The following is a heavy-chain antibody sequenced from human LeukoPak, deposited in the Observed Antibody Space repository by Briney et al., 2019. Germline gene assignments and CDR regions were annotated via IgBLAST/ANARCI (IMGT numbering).Heavy chain of an antibody. CDR1: GFTFTDYT. Sequence: GGSLRLSCVASGFTFTDYTLNWVRQAPGKGLEWVSSVSGRLHYADSVRGRFTVSRDIAKNTLYLQMNSLRAEDTAVYYCALQRYGDYSNMDVWGQGTTVTVSS. D-gene: IGHD4-17*01. J-gene: IGHJ6*02. V-gene: IGHV3-69-1*01. CDR3: ALQRYGDYSNMDV. CDR2: VSGRL.